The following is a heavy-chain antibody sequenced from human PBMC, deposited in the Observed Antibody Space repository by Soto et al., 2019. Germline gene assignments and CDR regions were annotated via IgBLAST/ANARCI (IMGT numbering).Heavy chain of an antibody. CDR2: IYWYDDK. V-gene: IGHV2-5*01. J-gene: IGHJ4*02. CDR1: GFSLTTSGVG. Sequence: KESGPTQVKPRQTLTLTCTFSGFSLTTSGVGVGWIRQSPGKAPEWLALIYWYDDKRYSPSLKSRLTITKDTSKNQVVLTMADLDPADTATYYCAHRVLRTVFGLVTTTAIYFDFWGQGTPVAVSS. D-gene: IGHD3-3*01. CDR3: AHRVLRTVFGLVTTTAIYFDF.